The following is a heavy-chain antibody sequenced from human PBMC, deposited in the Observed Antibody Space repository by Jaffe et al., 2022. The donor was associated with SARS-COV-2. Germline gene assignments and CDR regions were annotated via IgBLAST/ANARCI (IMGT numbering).Heavy chain of an antibody. CDR3: ARGMRIAAAGRGYYYYGMDV. J-gene: IGHJ6*02. V-gene: IGHV4-61*02. Sequence: QVQLQESGPGLVKPSQTLSLTCTVSGGSISSGSYYWSWIRQPAGKGLEWIGRIYTSGSTNYNPSLKSRVTISVDTSKNQFSLKLSSVTAADTAVYYCARGMRIAAAGRGYYYYGMDVWGQGTTVTVSS. D-gene: IGHD6-13*01. CDR2: IYTSGST. CDR1: GGSISSGSYY.